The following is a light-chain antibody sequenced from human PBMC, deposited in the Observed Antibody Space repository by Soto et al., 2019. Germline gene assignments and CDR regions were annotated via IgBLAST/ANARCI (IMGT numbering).Light chain of an antibody. CDR2: DVS. V-gene: IGLV2-14*01. CDR1: SSDVGGYNY. Sequence: QSALTQPASVSGSPGQSITISCTGTSSDVGGYNYVSWYQQHPDKAPKLMIYDVSNRPSGVSNRFSGSKSGNTASLTISGLQAEDEADYYCSSYTSSLYVFGTGTKVTVL. CDR3: SSYTSSLYV. J-gene: IGLJ1*01.